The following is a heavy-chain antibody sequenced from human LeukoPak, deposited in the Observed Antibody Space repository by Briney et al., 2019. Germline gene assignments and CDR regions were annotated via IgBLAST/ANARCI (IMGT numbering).Heavy chain of an antibody. D-gene: IGHD3-22*01. J-gene: IGHJ4*02. CDR3: ARGGDYYDSSGYYLFDY. V-gene: IGHV4-38-2*02. Sequence: SETLSLTCSVSGYPISSVYYWGWIRQPPGKGLEWIGSIYYSGSTNYNPSLKSRVTISVDTSKNQFSLKLSSVTAADTAVYYCARGGDYYDSSGYYLFDYWGQGTLVTVSS. CDR2: IYYSGST. CDR1: GYPISSVYY.